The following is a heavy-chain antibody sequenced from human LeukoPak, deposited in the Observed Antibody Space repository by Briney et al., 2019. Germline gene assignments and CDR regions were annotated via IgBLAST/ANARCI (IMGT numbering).Heavy chain of an antibody. J-gene: IGHJ3*02. CDR2: ITWNSDTI. D-gene: IGHD3-22*01. CDR1: GFTFDDYA. Sequence: PGGSLRLSCAASGFTFDDYAMHWVRQAPGKGLEWVSGITWNSDTIDYADSVKGRFTISRDNAKNSLYLQKNSLRAEDTALYYCAKDTTYYYDSSGYDGFDIWGQGTMVTVSS. V-gene: IGHV3-9*01. CDR3: AKDTTYYYDSSGYDGFDI.